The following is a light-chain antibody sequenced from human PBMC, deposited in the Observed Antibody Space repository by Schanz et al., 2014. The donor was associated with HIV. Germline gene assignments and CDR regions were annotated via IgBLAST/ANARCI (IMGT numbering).Light chain of an antibody. CDR2: GAS. Sequence: EIVMTQSPVTLSVSPGERATLSCRASQSVSRNLAWYQQKSGQAPRLLIYGASSRATGIPDRFSGSGSGTEFTLTISSLQSEDFAVYFCQQYYHWPITFGQGTRLDTK. J-gene: IGKJ5*01. V-gene: IGKV3D-15*01. CDR3: QQYYHWPIT. CDR1: QSVSRN.